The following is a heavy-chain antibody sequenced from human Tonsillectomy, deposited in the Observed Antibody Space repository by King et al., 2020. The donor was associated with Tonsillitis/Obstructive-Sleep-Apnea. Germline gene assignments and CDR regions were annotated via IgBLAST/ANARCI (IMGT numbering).Heavy chain of an antibody. D-gene: IGHD2-15*01. V-gene: IGHV3-74*01. CDR2: IKNDGSST. CDR1: GFTFSSYW. J-gene: IGHJ6*02. Sequence: VQLVESGGGLVQPGGSLRLSCAASGFTFSSYWMHWVRQAPGKGLVWVSRIKNDGSSTSYAASVKGRFTISRENAKNTLSLQMNSLRAEYTAVYYCARGDRVAQGNYAMDVWGQGTTVTVSS. CDR3: ARGDRVAQGNYAMDV.